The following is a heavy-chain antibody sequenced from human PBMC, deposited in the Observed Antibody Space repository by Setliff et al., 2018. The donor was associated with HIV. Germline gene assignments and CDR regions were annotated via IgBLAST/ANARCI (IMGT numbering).Heavy chain of an antibody. CDR2: IYHNGNT. Sequence: SETLSLTCAASGYSISRDYYWGWIRQPPGKGLEWIGSIYHNGNTYYSPSLKSRVTISVDTSRNQISLKLSSVTAADTAVYYCARQRLGNCSGARCSFSGMDVWGPGTTVTVSS. CDR1: GYSISRDYY. D-gene: IGHD2-15*01. J-gene: IGHJ6*02. V-gene: IGHV4-38-2*01. CDR3: ARQRLGNCSGARCSFSGMDV.